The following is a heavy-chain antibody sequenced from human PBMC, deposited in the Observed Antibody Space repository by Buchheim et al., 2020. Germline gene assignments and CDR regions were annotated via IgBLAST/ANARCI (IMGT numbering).Heavy chain of an antibody. CDR3: ARGGYCSGGSCFAGYYYGMDV. D-gene: IGHD2-15*01. CDR1: GFTFSNYG. J-gene: IGHJ6*02. CDR2: IWYDGSNK. V-gene: IGHV3-33*01. Sequence: QVQLVESGGGVVQPGRSLRLSCAASGFTFSNYGMHWVRQAPGKGLEWVAVIWYDGSNKYYADSVKGRFTISRDNSKNTLYLQMNSLRAEDTAVYYCARGGYCSGGSCFAGYYYGMDVWGQGTT.